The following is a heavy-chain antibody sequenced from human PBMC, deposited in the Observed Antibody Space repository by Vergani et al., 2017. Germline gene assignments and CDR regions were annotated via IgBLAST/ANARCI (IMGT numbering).Heavy chain of an antibody. J-gene: IGHJ6*03. CDR1: GFTFSSYS. V-gene: IGHV3-21*01. CDR2: ISSSSSYI. Sequence: EVQLVESGGGLVKRGGSLRLSCAASGFTFSSYSMNWVRQAPGKGLEWVSSISSSSSYIHYSDSLKGRFTISRDNAKNSLYLQMNSLRAEDTAVYYCARDLRGGKYYDFQANYYYYMDVWGKGTTVTVSS. D-gene: IGHD3-3*01. CDR3: ARDLRGGKYYDFQANYYYYMDV.